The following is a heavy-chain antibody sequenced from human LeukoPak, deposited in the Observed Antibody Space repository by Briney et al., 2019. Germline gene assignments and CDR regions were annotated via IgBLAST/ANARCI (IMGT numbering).Heavy chain of an antibody. CDR2: ISGGSTTI. V-gene: IGHV3-11*04. Sequence: PGGSLRLSCAASGFAFSDYYMSWIRQAPGKGLEWLSYISGGSTTISSADSVKGRFTISRDNSKNTLYLQMNSLRPEDTAVYYCARGGYRFGYVFDYWGQGTLVTVSS. CDR1: GFAFSDYY. D-gene: IGHD5-18*01. J-gene: IGHJ4*02. CDR3: ARGGYRFGYVFDY.